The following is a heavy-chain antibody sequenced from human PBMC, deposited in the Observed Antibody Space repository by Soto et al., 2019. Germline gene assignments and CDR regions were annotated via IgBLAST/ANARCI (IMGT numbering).Heavy chain of an antibody. CDR1: GGSLSNYG. J-gene: IGHJ6*02. Sequence: QVQLVQSGAEVKKPGSSVKVSCKASGGSLSNYGISWVRQAPGQGLEWMGAIIPVFGTPNYAQKFQDRVTITADESTTTVYMEVRSLPSEDTALYYCARGDATKIVVTTYYAMDVWGQGTTVTVSS. CDR2: IIPVFGTP. CDR3: ARGDATKIVVTTYYAMDV. V-gene: IGHV1-69*12. D-gene: IGHD3-22*01.